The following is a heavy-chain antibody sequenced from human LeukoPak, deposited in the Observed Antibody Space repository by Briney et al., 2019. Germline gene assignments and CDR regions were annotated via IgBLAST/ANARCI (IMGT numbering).Heavy chain of an antibody. CDR3: ARPYSSGWPDAFDI. Sequence: KPSETLSLTCTVSGGSISSSNYYWGWIRQPPGKGLEWIGSIYYSGNTYYNPSLKSRVTISLDTSKNQFSLKLSSVTAADTAVYYCARPYSSGWPDAFDIWGQGTMVTVSS. V-gene: IGHV4-39*01. CDR2: IYYSGNT. CDR1: GGSISSSNYY. D-gene: IGHD6-19*01. J-gene: IGHJ3*02.